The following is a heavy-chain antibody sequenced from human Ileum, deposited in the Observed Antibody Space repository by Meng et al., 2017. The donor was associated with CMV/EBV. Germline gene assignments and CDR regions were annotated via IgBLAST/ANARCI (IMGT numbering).Heavy chain of an antibody. J-gene: IGHJ4*02. CDR2: IYNGCDSK. CDR1: AFTFSSYE. D-gene: IGHD6-13*01. CDR3: AKVLSWYYCDE. Sequence: GESPKIPRAAPAFTFSSYEMNWVRQAPGKGLEWVSMIYNGCDSKYYGDSVKGRFTITRDNSRYTMYLQMDNLRAEDKDMYYYAKVLSWYYCDEWGQGALVTISS. V-gene: IGHV3-23*03.